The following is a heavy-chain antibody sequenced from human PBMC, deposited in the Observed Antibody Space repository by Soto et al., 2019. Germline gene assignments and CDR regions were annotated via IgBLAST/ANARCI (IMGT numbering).Heavy chain of an antibody. J-gene: IGHJ4*02. D-gene: IGHD3-10*01. CDR3: VCRWFGELLSTSEKYYFDY. Sequence: GEALKISCKGSGDSFSSYWSGWVRQMPGKGLEWMGIIYPGDSDTRYSPSFQGQVTISADKSISTAYLQWSSLKASDTAMYYCVCRWFGELLSTSEKYYFDYWGQGTLVTVSS. CDR2: IYPGDSDT. CDR1: GDSFSSYW. V-gene: IGHV5-51*01.